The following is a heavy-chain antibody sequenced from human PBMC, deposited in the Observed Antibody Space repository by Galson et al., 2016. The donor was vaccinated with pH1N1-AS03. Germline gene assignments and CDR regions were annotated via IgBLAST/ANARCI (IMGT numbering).Heavy chain of an antibody. D-gene: IGHD4-17*01. CDR3: ANRDYGFDY. V-gene: IGHV1-69*10. CDR1: GDTFSNYA. Sequence: SVKVSCKASGDTFSNYALSWVRQAPGQGLDWMGGVIPTLGIYKHAQKFQDRVTITADKSTTTVYLELSSLRAEDTAVYYCANRDYGFDYWGQGTLVTVSS. CDR2: VIPTLGIY. J-gene: IGHJ4*02.